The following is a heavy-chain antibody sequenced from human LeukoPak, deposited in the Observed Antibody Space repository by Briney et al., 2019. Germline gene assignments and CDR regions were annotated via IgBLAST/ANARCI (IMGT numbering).Heavy chain of an antibody. V-gene: IGHV3-30*18. D-gene: IGHD1-26*01. CDR3: AKDIWRGSYFDY. Sequence: GGSLRLSCAASGFIFSMYGMHWVRQAPGKGLEWVSVIAYDESNKYYADSVKGRFTISRDNSKSTLYLQMNSLRAGDTAVYYCAKDIWRGSYFDYWGQGTLVTASS. CDR1: GFIFSMYG. CDR2: IAYDESNK. J-gene: IGHJ4*02.